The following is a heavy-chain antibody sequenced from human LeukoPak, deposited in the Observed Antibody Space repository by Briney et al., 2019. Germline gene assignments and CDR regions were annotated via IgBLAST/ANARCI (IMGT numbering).Heavy chain of an antibody. D-gene: IGHD5-18*01. J-gene: IGHJ4*02. CDR2: IYYSGST. CDR1: GGSLSSYY. CDR3: ARVGDGYSYGDYFDY. V-gene: IGHV4-59*01. Sequence: PSETLSLTCTVSGGSLSSYYWSWIRQPPGKGLEWIGYIYYSGSTNYNPSLKSRVTISVDTSKNQFSLKLSSVTAADTAVYYCARVGDGYSYGDYFDYWGQGTLVTVSS.